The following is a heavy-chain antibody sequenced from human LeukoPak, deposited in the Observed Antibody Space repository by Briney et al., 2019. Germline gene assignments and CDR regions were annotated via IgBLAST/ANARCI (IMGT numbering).Heavy chain of an antibody. CDR1: GFTFSGYW. J-gene: IGHJ4*02. CDR3: ARERSGWYERWLDY. CDR2: IKQDGGEK. V-gene: IGHV3-7*01. Sequence: PGGSLRLPCAASGFTFSGYWMTWVRQAPGKGLEWVANIKQDGGEKNYVDSVKGRFTISRDNAKNSLYLQMNSLRVEDTAVYYCARERSGWYERWLDYWGQGTLVTVSS. D-gene: IGHD6-19*01.